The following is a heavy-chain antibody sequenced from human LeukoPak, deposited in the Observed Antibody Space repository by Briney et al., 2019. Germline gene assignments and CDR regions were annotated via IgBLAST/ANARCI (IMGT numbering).Heavy chain of an antibody. Sequence: ASVTVSCKASGYTFTRYDINWVRQAPGQGLEWMGWMNPNSGNTGYAQTFQGRVTMTRNTSISTAYMGLSSLRSEDTAVYYCVRRMVRGNWFDPWGQGTLVTVSS. J-gene: IGHJ5*02. D-gene: IGHD3-10*01. CDR1: GYTFTRYD. CDR2: MNPNSGNT. CDR3: VRRMVRGNWFDP. V-gene: IGHV1-8*01.